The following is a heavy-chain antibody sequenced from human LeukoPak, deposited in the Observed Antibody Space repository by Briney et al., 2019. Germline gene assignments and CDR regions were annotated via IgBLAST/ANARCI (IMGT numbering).Heavy chain of an antibody. V-gene: IGHV1-69*06. CDR2: IIPIFGTA. D-gene: IGHD3-10*01. CDR3: ARDRITMVRGGKGFDY. CDR1: GGTFSSHV. J-gene: IGHJ4*02. Sequence: SVKVSCKASGGTFSSHVFSWVRQAPGQGLEWMGGIIPIFGTANYAQKFQGRVTITADKSTSTAYMELSSLRSEDTAVYYCARDRITMVRGGKGFDYWGQGTLVTVSS.